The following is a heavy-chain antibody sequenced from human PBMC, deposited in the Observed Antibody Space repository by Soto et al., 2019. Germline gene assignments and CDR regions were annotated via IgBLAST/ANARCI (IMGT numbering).Heavy chain of an antibody. D-gene: IGHD5-18*01. V-gene: IGHV3-9*01. CDR1: GFTFDDYA. CDR2: ISWNSGDI. Sequence: EVQLVESGGDLVQPGRSLRLSCAASGFTFDDYAMHWVRLAPGKGLEWVSGISWNSGDIYYADSVKGRFTIYRDNAKNSLYLQMNSLRPDDTAMYYCAKDAIHVLLGYTYGAGGMDVWGQGTTVTVSS. CDR3: AKDAIHVLLGYTYGAGGMDV. J-gene: IGHJ6*02.